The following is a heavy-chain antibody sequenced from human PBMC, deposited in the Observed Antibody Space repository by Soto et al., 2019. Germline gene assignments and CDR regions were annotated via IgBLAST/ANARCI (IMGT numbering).Heavy chain of an antibody. Sequence: SETLSLTCTVSGGSISSSSYYWGWIRQPPGKGLEWIGSIYYSGSTYYNPSLKSRVTISVGTSKNQFSLKLSSVTAAATAVYYCGRLFFRPSYAAIGYWGQGTLVTVS. CDR3: GRLFFRPSYAAIGY. J-gene: IGHJ4*02. D-gene: IGHD3-3*01. CDR2: IYYSGST. CDR1: GGSISSSSYY. V-gene: IGHV4-39*01.